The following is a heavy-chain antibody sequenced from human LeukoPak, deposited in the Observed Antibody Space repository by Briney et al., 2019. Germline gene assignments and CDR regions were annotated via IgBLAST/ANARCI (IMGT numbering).Heavy chain of an antibody. CDR2: IYYSGST. Sequence: SETLSLTCTVSGGSISSYYWSWIRQPPGKGLEWIGYIYYSGSTNYNPSLKSRVTISVDTSKNQFSLKLSSVTAADTAVYYCAGVRSYSSSRIDYWGQGTLVTVSS. V-gene: IGHV4-59*01. J-gene: IGHJ4*02. CDR1: GGSISSYY. CDR3: AGVRSYSSSRIDY. D-gene: IGHD6-13*01.